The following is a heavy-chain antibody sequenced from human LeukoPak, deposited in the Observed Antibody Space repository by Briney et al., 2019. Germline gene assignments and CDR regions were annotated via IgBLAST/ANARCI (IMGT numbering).Heavy chain of an antibody. CDR2: VNPNSGGT. J-gene: IGHJ6*03. D-gene: IGHD3-10*01. CDR1: GYTFIGYY. CDR3: AREDMVRGLYYMDV. Sequence: GASVKVSCKASGYTFIGYYIHWVRQAPGQGLEWMGWVNPNSGGTDYAQKFQGRITMTRETSISTAYMELNSLRSDDTAVYYCAREDMVRGLYYMDVWGRGTTVTVSS. V-gene: IGHV1-2*02.